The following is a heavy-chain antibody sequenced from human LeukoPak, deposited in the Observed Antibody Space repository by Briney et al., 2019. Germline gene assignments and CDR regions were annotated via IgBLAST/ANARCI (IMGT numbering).Heavy chain of an antibody. J-gene: IGHJ4*02. D-gene: IGHD1-1*01. CDR3: TSGTGTSDFDY. CDR1: GFTFNNAW. CDR2: IKSKSDVGTR. V-gene: IGHV3-15*01. Sequence: GGSLRLSCAASGFTFNNAWMSWVRQAPGEGLEWVGRIKSKSDVGTRDYAAPVKGRFTPSRDDTKNMVYLQMTSLKTDDTALYYCTSGTGTSDFDYWGQGTLVTVSS.